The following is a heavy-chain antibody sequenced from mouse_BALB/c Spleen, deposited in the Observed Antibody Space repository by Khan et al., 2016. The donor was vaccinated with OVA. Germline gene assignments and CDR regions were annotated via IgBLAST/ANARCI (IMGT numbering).Heavy chain of an antibody. V-gene: IGHV1-80*01. D-gene: IGHD2-14*01. CDR1: GYAFSNYW. J-gene: IGHJ3*01. CDR2: IYPGDGNT. Sequence: QVQLKESGAELVRPGSSMKISCNASGYAFSNYWMNWVRQGPGQGLEWIGQIYPGDGNTNYNGKFKDKATLTADKYSSTAYMQLSSLTTEDSAFSCYARSGYDFFAYWGQGTLVTVSA. CDR3: ARSGYDFFAY.